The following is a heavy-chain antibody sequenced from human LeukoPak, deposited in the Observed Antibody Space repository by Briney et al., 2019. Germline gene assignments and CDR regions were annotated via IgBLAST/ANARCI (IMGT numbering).Heavy chain of an antibody. CDR3: AKDLRQQGYYYVLGDY. V-gene: IGHV3-23*01. CDR1: GFTFSSYA. CDR2: ISGSGGST. Sequence: PGGSLRLSCAASGFTFSSYAMSWVRQAPGKGLEWVSAISGSGGSTYYADSVKGRFTISRDNSKNTLYLQMNSLRAEDTAVYYCAKDLRQQGYYYVLGDYWGQGTLVTVSS. J-gene: IGHJ4*02. D-gene: IGHD3-22*01.